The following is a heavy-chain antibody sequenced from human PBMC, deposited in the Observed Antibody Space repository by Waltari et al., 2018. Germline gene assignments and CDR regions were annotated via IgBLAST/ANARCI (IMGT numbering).Heavy chain of an antibody. D-gene: IGHD3-22*01. CDR1: GFNFISDA. V-gene: IGHV3-23*01. CDR3: ARHLYSIDYLELGY. CDR2: ISDSGVIT. Sequence: EVHLLESGGGLAQPGGSLRLSCAASGFNFISDAMSWVRQAPGMGLEWVSGISDSGVITKYADSVKGRFTVSRDNSKNTVFLQLNSLRAEDTAIYYCARHLYSIDYLELGYWGQGTLVTVSS. J-gene: IGHJ4*02.